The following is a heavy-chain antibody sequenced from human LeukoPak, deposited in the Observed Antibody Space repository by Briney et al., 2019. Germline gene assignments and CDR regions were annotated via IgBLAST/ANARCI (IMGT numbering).Heavy chain of an antibody. CDR3: ARDFLLQSEGLFDY. CDR1: GGSNSSYY. V-gene: IGHV4-4*07. J-gene: IGHJ4*02. CDR2: FYVSGST. Sequence: SETLSLTCTVSGGSNSSYYWSWIRQPAGKGLEWIGRFYVSGSTNYNPSLKSRVTMSVDTSKNQFSLRLNSVTAADTAVYYCARDFLLQSEGLFDYWGQGTLVTVSS. D-gene: IGHD4-11*01.